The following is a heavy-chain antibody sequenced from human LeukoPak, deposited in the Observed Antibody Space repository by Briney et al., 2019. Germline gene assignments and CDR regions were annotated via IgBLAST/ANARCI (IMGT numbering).Heavy chain of an antibody. CDR2: FDPEDGET. D-gene: IGHD4-17*01. CDR3: ARITTVTTSRWFDP. Sequence: ASVKVSCKVSGYTLTELSMHWVRQAPGKGLEWMGGFDPEDGETIYAQKLQGRVTMTTDTSTSTAYMELRSLRSDDTAVYYCARITTVTTSRWFDPWGQGTLVTVSS. J-gene: IGHJ5*02. V-gene: IGHV1-24*01. CDR1: GYTLTELS.